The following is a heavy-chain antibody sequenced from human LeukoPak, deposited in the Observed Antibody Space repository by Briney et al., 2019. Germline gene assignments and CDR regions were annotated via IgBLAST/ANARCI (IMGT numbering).Heavy chain of an antibody. CDR2: INRRGST. Sequence: PSETLSLTCAVYGASFNTYYWSWIRQPPGKGLEWIGEINRRGSTNYNPSLKSRVTISVDTSYNQFSLKLTSMTAADTAVYYCATTGLYDSNGYYGNDYWGQGTLVTVSS. CDR3: ATTGLYDSNGYYGNDY. CDR1: GASFNTYY. J-gene: IGHJ4*02. V-gene: IGHV4-34*01. D-gene: IGHD3-22*01.